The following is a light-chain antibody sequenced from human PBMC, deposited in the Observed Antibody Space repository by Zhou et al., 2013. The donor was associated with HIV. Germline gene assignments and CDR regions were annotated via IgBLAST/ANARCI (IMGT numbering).Light chain of an antibody. J-gene: IGKJ2*01. V-gene: IGKV3-20*01. CDR3: QQYGSSPPNT. Sequence: EIVLTQSPGTLSLSPGERATLFCRASQSVSSSYIAWYQQKPGQAPRLLIHGAFSRATGIPDRFSGSESGTDFTLTISRLEPEDLAVYYCQQYGSSPPNTFGQGTRLEIK. CDR1: QSVSSSY. CDR2: GAF.